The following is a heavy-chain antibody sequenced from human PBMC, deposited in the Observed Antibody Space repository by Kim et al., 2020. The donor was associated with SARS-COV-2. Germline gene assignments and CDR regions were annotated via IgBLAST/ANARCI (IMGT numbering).Heavy chain of an antibody. Sequence: GGSLRLSCAASGFTFSSYEMNWVRQAPGKGLEWVSYISSSGSTIYYADSVKGRFTISRDNAKNSLYLQMNSLRAEDTAVYYCASNGYSYGYGYYYGMDVWGQGTTVTVSS. CDR3: ASNGYSYGYGYYYGMDV. CDR1: GFTFSSYE. J-gene: IGHJ6*02. CDR2: ISSSGSTI. D-gene: IGHD5-18*01. V-gene: IGHV3-48*03.